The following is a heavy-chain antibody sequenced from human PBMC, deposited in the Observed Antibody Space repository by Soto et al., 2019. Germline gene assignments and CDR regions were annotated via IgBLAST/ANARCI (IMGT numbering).Heavy chain of an antibody. V-gene: IGHV4-31*03. D-gene: IGHD2-21*02. CDR2: IYYSGST. Sequence: QVQLQESGPGLVKPSQTLSLTCTVSGGSISSGGYYWSWIRQHPGKGLEWIGYIYYSGSTYYNPSLKSRVNISVDTSKNQFSLKLSSVTAADTAVYYCARDFSGNSPLWAFDIWGQGTMVTVSS. CDR3: ARDFSGNSPLWAFDI. CDR1: GGSISSGGYY. J-gene: IGHJ3*02.